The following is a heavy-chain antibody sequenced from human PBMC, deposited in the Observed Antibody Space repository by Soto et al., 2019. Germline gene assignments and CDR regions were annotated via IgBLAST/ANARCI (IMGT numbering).Heavy chain of an antibody. CDR3: ATDHLPGSGSYSSDY. D-gene: IGHD3-10*01. CDR2: ISGSGGST. V-gene: IGHV3-23*01. J-gene: IGHJ4*02. CDR1: GFTFSSYA. Sequence: EVQLLESGGGLVQPGGSLRLSCAASGFTFSSYAMSWVRQAPGKGLEWVSAISGSGGSTYYADSVKGRFTISRDNSKNTLYLQMNSLRAEDTAVYYCATDHLPGSGSYSSDYWGQGTLVTVSS.